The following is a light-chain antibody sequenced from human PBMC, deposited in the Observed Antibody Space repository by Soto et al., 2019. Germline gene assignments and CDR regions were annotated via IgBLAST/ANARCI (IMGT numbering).Light chain of an antibody. V-gene: IGKV3D-15*01. CDR3: QHYFNWPYT. J-gene: IGKJ5*01. CDR1: QNISNY. Sequence: IVLTQSPATLSLSPGKRATLSCRASQNISNYLIWYQQKPGQAPRLLIYGASSRATGIPARFSGSGSGTEFTLTISNLQSEDFALYYCQHYFNWPYTFGQGTRLEIK. CDR2: GAS.